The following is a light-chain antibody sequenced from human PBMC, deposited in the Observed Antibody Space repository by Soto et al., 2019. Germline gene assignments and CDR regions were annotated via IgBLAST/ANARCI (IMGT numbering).Light chain of an antibody. V-gene: IGKV3-20*01. CDR2: GAS. CDR3: QQYGSSPRT. Sequence: EIVLTQSPGTLSLSPGEKATLSCRESQSVSSSYLAWYQQKPGQAPRLLIYGASSRATGIPDRFSGSGSGTDLTFTISRLEPEDFAVYYCQQYGSSPRTFGQGTKVDIK. J-gene: IGKJ1*01. CDR1: QSVSSSY.